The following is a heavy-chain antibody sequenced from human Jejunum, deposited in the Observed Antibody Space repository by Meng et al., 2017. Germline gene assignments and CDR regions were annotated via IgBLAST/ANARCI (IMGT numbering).Heavy chain of an antibody. Sequence: GESLKISWAASGFTFGTYWMTWVRQAPGKGLEWVANIKQDGSEKYYVDSVNGRFTISRDNTKNSLYLQMDSLRVEDTAVYYCARAPGYCSGGSCFPCDYWGQGTLVTVSS. V-gene: IGHV3-7*01. CDR3: ARAPGYCSGGSCFPCDY. J-gene: IGHJ4*02. D-gene: IGHD2-15*01. CDR1: GFTFGTYW. CDR2: IKQDGSEK.